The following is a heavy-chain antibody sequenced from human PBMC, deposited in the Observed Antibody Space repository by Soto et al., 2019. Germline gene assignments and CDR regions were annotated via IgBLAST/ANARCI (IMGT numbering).Heavy chain of an antibody. J-gene: IGHJ5*02. CDR2: VSGGSGVT. Sequence: EMQLLESGGGLVQPGGSLRLSCVVSEFSFSTYGVTWVRQAPGKGLEWVCGVSGGSGVTHYTDSVKGRFTISGDDSKNTVYLQMHSLRGEDTAVYYCTRWNGYSDLWGQGTLVTVSS. D-gene: IGHD1-1*01. V-gene: IGHV3-23*01. CDR1: EFSFSTYG. CDR3: TRWNGYSDL.